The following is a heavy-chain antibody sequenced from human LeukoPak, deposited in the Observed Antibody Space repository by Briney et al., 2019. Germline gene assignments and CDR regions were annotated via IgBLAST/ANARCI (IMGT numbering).Heavy chain of an antibody. CDR3: ARVRGVVTGLINWFDP. CDR2: INHSGST. J-gene: IGHJ5*02. CDR1: GGSFSGYY. Sequence: SETLSLTCAVYGGSFSGYYWSWIRQPPGKGLEWIGEINHSGSTNYNPSLKSRVTISVDTSKNQFSLKLSSVTAADTAVCYCARVRGVVTGLINWFDPWGQGTLVTVSS. V-gene: IGHV4-34*01. D-gene: IGHD2-21*02.